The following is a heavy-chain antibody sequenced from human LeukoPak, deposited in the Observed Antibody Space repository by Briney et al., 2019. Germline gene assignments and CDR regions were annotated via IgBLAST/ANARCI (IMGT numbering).Heavy chain of an antibody. J-gene: IGHJ4*02. CDR2: IAGSGVST. CDR1: GFTFNNYA. CDR3: ARLPFFFYGSSGYYYDY. Sequence: GGSLRLSCAASGFTFNNYAMSWVRQAPGKGLEWASSIAGSGVSTDYAAPVKGRFTISKDKSKNTLYLEMNSLRAEDTAVYYCARLPFFFYGSSGYYYDYWGQGTLVTVSS. D-gene: IGHD3-22*01. V-gene: IGHV3-23*01.